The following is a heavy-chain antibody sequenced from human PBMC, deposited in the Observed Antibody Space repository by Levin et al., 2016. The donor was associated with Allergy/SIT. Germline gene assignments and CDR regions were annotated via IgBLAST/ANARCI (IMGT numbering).Heavy chain of an antibody. V-gene: IGHV4-61*01. J-gene: IGHJ5*02. Sequence: SETLSLTCTVSGGSVISGSYYWSWIRQPPGKGLEWIGYVYYSGSTNYNPSLKSRVTMSLDTSKNQFSLNLNSVTAADTAVYYCARAYGEAPDFGVVIIKRFDPWGQGTLVTVSS. D-gene: IGHD3-3*01. CDR1: GGSVISGSYY. CDR3: ARAYGEAPDFGVVIIKRFDP. CDR2: VYYSGST.